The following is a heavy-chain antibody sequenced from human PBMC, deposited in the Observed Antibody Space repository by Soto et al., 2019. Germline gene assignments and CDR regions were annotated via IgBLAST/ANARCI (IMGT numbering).Heavy chain of an antibody. D-gene: IGHD1-1*01. V-gene: IGHV1-18*01. CDR2: ISAYNGNT. J-gene: IGHJ4*02. Sequence: ASVEVSCKASGYTFTSYGISWVRQAPGQGLEWMGGISAYNGNTNYAQKLQGRVTMTADESTSTAYMELRSLRSEDTAVFYCARDERIERGGPHYYDYWGQGTLVTVSS. CDR1: GYTFTSYG. CDR3: ARDERIERGGPHYYDY.